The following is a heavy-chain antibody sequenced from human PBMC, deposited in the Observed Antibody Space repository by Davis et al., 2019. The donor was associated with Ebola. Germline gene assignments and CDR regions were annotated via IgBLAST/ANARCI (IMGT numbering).Heavy chain of an antibody. D-gene: IGHD4-17*01. Sequence: ASVKVSCRASGYTFTSYGISWVRQAPGQGLEWMGWISAYNGNTNYAQKLQGRVTMTTDTSTSTAYMELRSLRSDDTAVYYCARDSTHYGDFAFDIWGQGTMVTVSS. CDR2: ISAYNGNT. J-gene: IGHJ3*02. CDR1: GYTFTSYG. CDR3: ARDSTHYGDFAFDI. V-gene: IGHV1-18*01.